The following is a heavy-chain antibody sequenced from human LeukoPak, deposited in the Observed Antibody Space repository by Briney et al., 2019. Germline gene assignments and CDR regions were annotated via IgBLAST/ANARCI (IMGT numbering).Heavy chain of an antibody. D-gene: IGHD3-3*01. V-gene: IGHV4-39*07. CDR3: ARGQYDFWSGYYYFDY. J-gene: IGHJ4*02. CDR2: IYYSGST. CDR1: GGSISSSSYY. Sequence: SETLSLTCTVSGGSISSSSYYWGWIRQPPGKGLEWIGSIYYSGSTYYNPSLKSRVTISVDTSKNQLSLKLSSVTAADTAVYYCARGQYDFWSGYYYFDYWGQGTLVTVSS.